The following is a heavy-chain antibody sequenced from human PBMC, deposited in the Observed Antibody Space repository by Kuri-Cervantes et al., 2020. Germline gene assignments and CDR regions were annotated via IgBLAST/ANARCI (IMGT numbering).Heavy chain of an antibody. CDR3: ARAGEGFGELFRGCFDY. Sequence: GGSLRLSCAASGFTFSSYGMHWVRQAPGKGLEWVAVIWYDGSNKYYADSVKGRFTISRDNSKNTLYLQMNSLRAEDTAVYYCARAGEGFGELFRGCFDYWGQGGGGTVSS. J-gene: IGHJ4*02. CDR1: GFTFSSYG. V-gene: IGHV3-33*08. CDR2: IWYDGSNK. D-gene: IGHD3-10*01.